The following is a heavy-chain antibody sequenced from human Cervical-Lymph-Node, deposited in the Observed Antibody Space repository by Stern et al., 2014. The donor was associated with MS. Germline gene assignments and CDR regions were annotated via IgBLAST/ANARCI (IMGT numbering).Heavy chain of an antibody. D-gene: IGHD5-12*01. J-gene: IGHJ5*02. CDR3: ARGGSRTWLDD. Sequence: QLQLQEAGPGLVKPSGPLSLTCAVSGGSISSRLWWCWVRHPPAEGLEWIGEIYHSRSTTCIPSFKSRVTFSVDRSTKQFSLTLPSLTAADTAVYYCARGGSRTWLDDWGQGTLVTVSS. CDR1: GGSISSRLW. CDR2: IYHSRST. V-gene: IGHV4-4*02.